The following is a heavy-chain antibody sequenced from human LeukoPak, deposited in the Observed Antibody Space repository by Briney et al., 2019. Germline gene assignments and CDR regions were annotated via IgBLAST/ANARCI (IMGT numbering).Heavy chain of an antibody. CDR1: GFTVSSNY. V-gene: IGHV3-21*01. D-gene: IGHD1-14*01. CDR2: ISSSSSYI. Sequence: GGSLRLSCAASGFTVSSNYMNWVRQAPGKGLEWVSSISSSSSYIYYADSVKGRFTISRDNAKNSLYLQMNSLRAEDTAVYYCARASPARTFDYWGQGTLVTVSS. CDR3: ARASPARTFDY. J-gene: IGHJ4*02.